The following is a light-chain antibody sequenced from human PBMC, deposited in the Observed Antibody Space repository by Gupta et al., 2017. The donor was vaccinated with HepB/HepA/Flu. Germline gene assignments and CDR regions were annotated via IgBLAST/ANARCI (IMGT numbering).Light chain of an antibody. CDR2: DVS. CDR1: STDVGGYNY. J-gene: IGLJ1*01. CDR3: SSYTSSSTLPYV. V-gene: IGLV2-14*03. Sequence: QSALTQPASVSGSPGQSITISCTGTSTDVGGYNYVSWYQQHPGKAPKLMIYDVSNRPSGVSNRFSGSKLGNTASLTISGLKAEDEADYYCSSYTSSSTLPYVFGTGTKVTVL.